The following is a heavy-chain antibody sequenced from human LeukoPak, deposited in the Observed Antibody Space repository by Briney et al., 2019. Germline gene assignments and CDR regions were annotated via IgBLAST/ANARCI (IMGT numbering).Heavy chain of an antibody. CDR3: ARLDSGDHGNIPH. D-gene: IGHD1-26*01. CDR2: IYHTGTT. CDR1: GGSFTDYF. V-gene: IGHV4-59*08. J-gene: IGHJ1*01. Sequence: SETLSLTCDVFGGSFTDYFWTWIRQPPGKGLEWIGYIYHTGTTRYNPSLNSRVTISVETSKNQFSLRLNSVTAADTAIYYCARLDSGDHGNIPHWGQGTLVTVSS.